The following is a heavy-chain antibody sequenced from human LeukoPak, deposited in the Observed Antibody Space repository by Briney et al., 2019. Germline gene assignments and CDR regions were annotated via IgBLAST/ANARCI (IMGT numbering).Heavy chain of an antibody. V-gene: IGHV1-18*01. CDR1: GYSENFYG. CDR2: ISAQHGHT. D-gene: IGHD2-8*01. J-gene: IGHJ4*02. Sequence: ASVKVSCKTSGYSENFYGITWVRQVAGQGLEWMGWISAQHGHTECAPNSQDRVTMTTGTYTNTAYMELRSLRSGDTAVYYCAGSLGYCTSNVCYLKYWGQGTLVTVSS. CDR3: AGSLGYCTSNVCYLKY.